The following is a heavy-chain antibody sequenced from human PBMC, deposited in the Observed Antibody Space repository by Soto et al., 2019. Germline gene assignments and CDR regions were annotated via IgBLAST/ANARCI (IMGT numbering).Heavy chain of an antibody. D-gene: IGHD2-2*03. CDR3: ESYNGYWVGTSCHGYYGMDA. CDR2: IYYSGNT. CDR1: GGSISSSSYY. J-gene: IGHJ6*02. Sequence: PSETLSLTCTVSGGSISSSSYYWGWIRQPPGKGLEWIGSIYYSGNTYYTPSLKSRVTISVDTSKNQFSLKLSSVTAADTAVYYCESYNGYWVGTSCHGYYGMDAWGQGTTVTVSS. V-gene: IGHV4-39*01.